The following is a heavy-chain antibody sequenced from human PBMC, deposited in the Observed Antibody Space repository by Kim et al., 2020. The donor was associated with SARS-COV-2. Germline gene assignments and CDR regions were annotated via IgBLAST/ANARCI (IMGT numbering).Heavy chain of an antibody. D-gene: IGHD3-10*01. CDR2: IYYSGST. J-gene: IGHJ6*02. CDR3: ARTPLGDYGSGGYHYYYYYGMDV. CDR1: GGSISSYY. Sequence: SETLSLTCTVSGGSISSYYWSWIRQPPGKGLEWIGYIYYSGSTNYNPSLKSRVTISVDTSKNQFSLKLSSVTAADTVVYYCARTPLGDYGSGGYHYYYYYGMDVWGRGTTVTVSS. V-gene: IGHV4-59*01.